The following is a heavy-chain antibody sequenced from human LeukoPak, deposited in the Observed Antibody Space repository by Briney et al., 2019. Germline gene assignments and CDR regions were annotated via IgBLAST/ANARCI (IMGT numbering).Heavy chain of an antibody. D-gene: IGHD1-26*01. CDR3: ARDWPSEWEQLPDYDAVDI. V-gene: IGHV3-23*01. CDR1: GFTCSNYA. CDR2: ISGGGGNT. J-gene: IGHJ3*02. Sequence: GGSRRLSCSASGFTCSNYAMTCVRQPPGEGLEWVSTISGGGGNTYYADSVKGRLTISRDNSKNTLDLQMNSLRAEDTALYYCARDWPSEWEQLPDYDAVDIWGQGTMVTVSS.